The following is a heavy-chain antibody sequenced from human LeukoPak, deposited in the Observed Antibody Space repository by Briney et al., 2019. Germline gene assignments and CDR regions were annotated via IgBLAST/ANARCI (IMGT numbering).Heavy chain of an antibody. V-gene: IGHV4-34*01. CDR3: AIPQQPVGYYGMDV. CDR2: INHSGST. CDR1: GGSISSYY. Sequence: SETLSLTCTVSGGSISSYYWSWIRQPPGKGLEWIGEINHSGSTNYNPSLKSRVTISVNTSKNQFSLKLSSVTAADTAVYYCAIPQQPVGYYGMDVWGQGTTVTVSS. D-gene: IGHD6-13*01. J-gene: IGHJ6*02.